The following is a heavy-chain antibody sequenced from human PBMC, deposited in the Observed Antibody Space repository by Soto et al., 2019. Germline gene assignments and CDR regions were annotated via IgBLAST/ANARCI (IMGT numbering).Heavy chain of an antibody. V-gene: IGHV1-18*01. CDR2: ISGYNGYT. J-gene: IGHJ4*02. CDR1: GYNLNTYG. Sequence: QVQLMQSGAEVRRTGTSMRLSCTTSGYNLNTYGIIWVRHAPGRGLEWMGWISGYNGYTKYAQNFDERVTLSTAPSTSTAFLELRNLMSGDTALYFCARDREFAHTAADIDYWGQGTLVTVSS. D-gene: IGHD2-15*01. CDR3: ARDREFAHTAADIDY.